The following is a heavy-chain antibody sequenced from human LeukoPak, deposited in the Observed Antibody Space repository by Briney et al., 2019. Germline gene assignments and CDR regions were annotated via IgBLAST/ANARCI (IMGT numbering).Heavy chain of an antibody. CDR1: GFTFSSYG. Sequence: GGSLRLSCAASGFTFSSYGMHWVRQAPGKGLEGVAFIRYDGSNKYYADSVKGRFTISRDNSKHTLYLQMNSLTAEDTAVYYCAKDGGYCSSTSCSTRGWYFDLWGRGTLVTVSS. J-gene: IGHJ2*01. V-gene: IGHV3-30*02. D-gene: IGHD2-2*01. CDR3: AKDGGYCSSTSCSTRGWYFDL. CDR2: IRYDGSNK.